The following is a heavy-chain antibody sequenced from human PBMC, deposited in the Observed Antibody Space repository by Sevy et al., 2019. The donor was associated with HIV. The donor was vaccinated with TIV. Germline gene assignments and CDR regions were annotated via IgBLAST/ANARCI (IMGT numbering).Heavy chain of an antibody. CDR1: GFTFSSYE. V-gene: IGHV3-48*03. D-gene: IGHD2-15*01. Sequence: GGSLRLSCAASGFTFSSYEMNWVCQAPGKGLEWVSYISSSGSTIYYADSVKGRFTISRDNAKNSLYLQMNSLRAEDTAVYYCARDRYCSGGSCYPTNDYWGQGTLVTVSS. J-gene: IGHJ4*02. CDR3: ARDRYCSGGSCYPTNDY. CDR2: ISSSGSTI.